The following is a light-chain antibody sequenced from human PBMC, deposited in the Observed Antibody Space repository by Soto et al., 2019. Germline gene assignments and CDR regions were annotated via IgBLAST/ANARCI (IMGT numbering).Light chain of an antibody. Sequence: QSVLTQPASVSGSPGQSITVSCTGTSSDVGNYNYVSWYQQHPGKAPKLIIYDVNYRPSGVSNRFSGSKSGTTASLTISGLPAEDAADYYCNSYTSLSTFLFGGGTQLTVL. CDR1: SSDVGNYNY. J-gene: IGLJ2*01. CDR2: DVN. CDR3: NSYTSLSTFL. V-gene: IGLV2-14*01.